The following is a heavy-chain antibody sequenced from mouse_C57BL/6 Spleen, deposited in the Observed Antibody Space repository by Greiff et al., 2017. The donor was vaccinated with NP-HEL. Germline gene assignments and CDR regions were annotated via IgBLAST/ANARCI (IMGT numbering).Heavy chain of an antibody. CDR1: YTFTDYYM. CDR3: RLGPGLDGFAY. CDR2: YPGSGNTY. Sequence: VHVKQSGPELVKPGASVKMSCKASGYTFTDYYMHWVKQTPGKGLEWIGEIYPGSGNTYYNEKFKGKATLTADTSSSTAYMQLSSLTSEDSAVYFCARLGPGLDGFAYWGQGTLVTVSA. J-gene: IGHJ3*01. D-gene: IGHD4-1*01. V-gene: IGHV1-83*01.